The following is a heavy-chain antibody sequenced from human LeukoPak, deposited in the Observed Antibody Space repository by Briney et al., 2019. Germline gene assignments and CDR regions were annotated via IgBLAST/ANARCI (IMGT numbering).Heavy chain of an antibody. Sequence: GASVKVSCKASGGTFSSYAISWVRQAPGQGLEWMGMIIPILGIANYAQKFQGRVTITADKSTSTAYMELSSLRSEDTAVYYCARLDGDYYYYYGMDVWGQGTTVTVSS. J-gene: IGHJ6*02. CDR2: IIPILGIA. V-gene: IGHV1-69*04. CDR1: GGTFSSYA. D-gene: IGHD4-17*01. CDR3: ARLDGDYYYYYGMDV.